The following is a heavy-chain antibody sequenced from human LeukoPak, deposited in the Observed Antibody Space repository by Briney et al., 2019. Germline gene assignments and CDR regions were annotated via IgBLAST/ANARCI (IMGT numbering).Heavy chain of an antibody. CDR2: ISYRTSHI. CDR3: GRAFPPLRTAAAGDY. V-gene: IGHV3-21*01. CDR1: GFTFSDCD. D-gene: IGHD6-13*01. Sequence: PGGSLRLSCTASGFTFSDCDMNWFRQAPGKGREWVSSISYRTSHIYYADSVKGRFTISRDNAKNSLYLQMDSLRAEDTAVYFCGRAFPPLRTAAAGDYWGQGTLVTVSS. J-gene: IGHJ4*02.